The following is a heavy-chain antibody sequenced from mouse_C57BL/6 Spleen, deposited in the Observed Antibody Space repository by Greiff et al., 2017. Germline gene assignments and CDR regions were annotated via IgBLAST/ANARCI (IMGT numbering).Heavy chain of an antibody. J-gene: IGHJ3*01. D-gene: IGHD2-3*01. CDR2: ISYSGST. CDR1: GYSITSGYD. CDR3: ARTGGYYVGFAY. V-gene: IGHV3-1*01. Sequence: DVKLQESGPGMVKPSQSLSLTCTVTGYSITSGYDWHWIRHFPGNKLEWMGYISYSGSTNYNPSLKSRISITHDTSKNHFFLKLNSVTTEDTATYYCARTGGYYVGFAYWGQGTLGTVSA.